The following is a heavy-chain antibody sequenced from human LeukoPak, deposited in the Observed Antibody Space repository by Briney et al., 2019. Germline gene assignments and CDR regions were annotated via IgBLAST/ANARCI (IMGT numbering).Heavy chain of an antibody. D-gene: IGHD5-18*01. CDR1: GFTFSNYG. V-gene: IGHV3-30*18. CDR2: ISYDGSNP. CDR3: AKDGKAAMVTGFFAY. Sequence: PGKSLRLSCAASGFTFSNYGIHWVRQAPGKGLDGMAVISYDGSNPYYADSVKGRFTISRDNSKNTLYLQMNSLRPEDTAVYYCAKDGKAAMVTGFFAYWGQGTLVTVSS. J-gene: IGHJ4*02.